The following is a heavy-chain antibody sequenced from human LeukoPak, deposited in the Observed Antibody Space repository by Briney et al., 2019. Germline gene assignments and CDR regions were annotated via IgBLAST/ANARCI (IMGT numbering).Heavy chain of an antibody. CDR1: GFTFSNFA. Sequence: PGGSLSLSCAASGFTFSNFAMMWVRQAPGKGLEWVSSITGDYATYSADPAKGRFTISRDNPKHTLYLQMNSLRPEDTAVYFCAKRGVVIRVILVGFHKEAYYFDSWGQGVLVTVSS. V-gene: IGHV3-23*01. CDR2: ITGDYAT. D-gene: IGHD3-22*01. CDR3: AKRGVVIRVILVGFHKEAYYFDS. J-gene: IGHJ4*02.